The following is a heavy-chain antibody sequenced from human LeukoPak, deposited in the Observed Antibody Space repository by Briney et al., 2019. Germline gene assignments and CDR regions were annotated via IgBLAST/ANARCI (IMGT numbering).Heavy chain of an antibody. D-gene: IGHD6-19*01. Sequence: GGSLRLSCAASGFTLSSYAMHWVRQAPGKGLEGVAVISYDGSNKYYADSVKGRFTISRDNVKNLLYVQVNSLRAEQTAVYYCARVQRGIAVALDYWGQGTLATVSS. J-gene: IGHJ4*02. CDR1: GFTLSSYA. CDR3: ARVQRGIAVALDY. V-gene: IGHV3-30*04. CDR2: ISYDGSNK.